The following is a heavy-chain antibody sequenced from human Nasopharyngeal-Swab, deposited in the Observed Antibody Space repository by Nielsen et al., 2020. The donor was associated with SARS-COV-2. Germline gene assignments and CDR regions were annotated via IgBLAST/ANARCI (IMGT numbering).Heavy chain of an antibody. V-gene: IGHV3-30*03. CDR1: GFTFSAYG. CDR3: ARGGYYDILTGYYSLDY. D-gene: IGHD3-9*01. CDR2: ISYDGSNK. Sequence: GESLKISCAASGFTFSAYGMHWVRQAPGKGLEWVAVISYDGSNKYYADSVKGRFTISRDNSKNTLYLQMNSLRAEDTAVYYCARGGYYDILTGYYSLDYWGQGTLVTVSS. J-gene: IGHJ4*02.